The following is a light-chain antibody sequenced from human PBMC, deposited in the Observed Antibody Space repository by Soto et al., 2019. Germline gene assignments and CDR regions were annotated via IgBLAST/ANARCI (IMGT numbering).Light chain of an antibody. CDR1: SSNIGSNT. Sequence: QAVVTQPPSASGTPGQRVTISCSGSSSNIGSNTVNWYQQLPGTAPKLLIYSNNQRPSGVPDRFSGSKSGTSASLAISGLQSEDEADYYCAAWXDSLXXXVFGGGTKVT. CDR2: SNN. CDR3: AAWXDSLXXXV. J-gene: IGLJ3*02. V-gene: IGLV1-44*01.